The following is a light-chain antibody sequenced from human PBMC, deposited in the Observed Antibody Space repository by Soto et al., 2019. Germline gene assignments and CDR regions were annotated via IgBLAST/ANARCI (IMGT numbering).Light chain of an antibody. CDR3: QVWDSSSDHVV. V-gene: IGLV3-21*04. CDR2: YDS. J-gene: IGLJ2*01. Sequence: SYELTQPPSVSVAPGKTARITCGGNNIGSKSVHWYQQKPGQAPVLVIYYDSDRPSGIPERFCGSNSGNTATLTISRVEAGDEAGYYCQVWDSSSDHVVFGGGTKLTVL. CDR1: NIGSKS.